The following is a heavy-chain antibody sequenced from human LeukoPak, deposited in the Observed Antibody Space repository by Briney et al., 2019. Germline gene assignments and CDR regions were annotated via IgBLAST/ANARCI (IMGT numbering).Heavy chain of an antibody. J-gene: IGHJ4*02. Sequence: PGGSLRLSCAASGFTFSAYGMHWVRQAPGKGLEWVAVIWYDGTNKYYADSVKGRFTISRDNSKNTLHLQMNSLRAEDTAVYYCARDRVPGIVVAGTDGWGQGTLVTVSS. D-gene: IGHD6-19*01. CDR3: ARDRVPGIVVAGTDG. CDR1: GFTFSAYG. V-gene: IGHV3-33*01. CDR2: IWYDGTNK.